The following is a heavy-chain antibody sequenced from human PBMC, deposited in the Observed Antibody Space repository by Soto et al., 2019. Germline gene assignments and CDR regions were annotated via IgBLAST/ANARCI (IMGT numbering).Heavy chain of an antibody. CDR1: GGSISSYY. J-gene: IGHJ5*02. Sequence: SETLSLTCTVSGGSISSYYWSWIRQPPGKGLEWIGYIYYSGSTNYNPSLKSRVTISVDTSKNQFSLKLSSVTAADTAVYYCARVGSRKNWFDPWGQGTLVTVSS. CDR3: ARVGSRKNWFDP. D-gene: IGHD6-13*01. CDR2: IYYSGST. V-gene: IGHV4-59*01.